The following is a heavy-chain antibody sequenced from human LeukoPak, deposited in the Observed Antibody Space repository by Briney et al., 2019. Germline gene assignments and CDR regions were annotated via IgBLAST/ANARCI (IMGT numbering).Heavy chain of an antibody. D-gene: IGHD6-19*01. CDR1: GYSFTRYW. Sequence: GESLKISCKGSGYSFTRYWIGWVRQMPGKGLEWMGIIYPGDSDTRYSPSFQGQVTISADKSISTAYLQWSSLKASDTAMYYCARLNSSGWYGIWFDPWGQGTLVTVSS. V-gene: IGHV5-51*01. CDR3: ARLNSSGWYGIWFDP. J-gene: IGHJ5*02. CDR2: IYPGDSDT.